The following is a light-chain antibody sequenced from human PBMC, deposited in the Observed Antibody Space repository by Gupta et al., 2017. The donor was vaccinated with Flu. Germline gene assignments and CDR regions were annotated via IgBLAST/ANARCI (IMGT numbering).Light chain of an antibody. V-gene: IGLV2-14*03. Sequence: QPALTQPASVSGSPGQSITISCTGTSNDVGYYDYVSWYQQHPGKAPKLIIYHVTERPSGVANRFSGSKSGNTASLTLSGLQAEDEADYYCNSYSSTGTHVLFGGGTKLTVL. CDR3: NSYSSTGTHVL. CDR1: SNDVGYYDY. CDR2: HVT. J-gene: IGLJ2*01.